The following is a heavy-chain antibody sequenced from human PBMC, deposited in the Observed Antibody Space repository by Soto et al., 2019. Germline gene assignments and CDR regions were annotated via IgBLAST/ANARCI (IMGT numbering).Heavy chain of an antibody. J-gene: IGHJ6*02. CDR3: SRAAFTINAKYYYATDV. Sequence: QAGGSLRLSCAASGFTVSNNYVSWVRQAPGKGLEWVSVIYSGGSTFYGDSVKGRFTISRDTSKNTVHLQMNSLRADDTAVYYCSRAAFTINAKYYYATDVWGHGTTVTVSS. CDR1: GFTVSNNY. V-gene: IGHV3-53*01. CDR2: IYSGGST. D-gene: IGHD3-3*02.